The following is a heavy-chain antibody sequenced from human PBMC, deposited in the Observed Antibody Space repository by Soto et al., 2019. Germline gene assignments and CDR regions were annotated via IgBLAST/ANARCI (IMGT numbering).Heavy chain of an antibody. CDR1: RFTFSSYA. CDR3: AKDLVVLVTPYYGMDV. CDR2: ISYDGGNK. V-gene: IGHV3-30*18. D-gene: IGHD3-22*01. Sequence: QVQLVESGGGVVQPGRSLRLSCAASRFTFSSYAMHWVRQAPGKGLEWVATISYDGGNKYYPDFLKGRFTISRDNSKTTLYLQMNSLRAEDTAVYYCAKDLVVLVTPYYGMDVWGQGTTVTVSS. J-gene: IGHJ6*02.